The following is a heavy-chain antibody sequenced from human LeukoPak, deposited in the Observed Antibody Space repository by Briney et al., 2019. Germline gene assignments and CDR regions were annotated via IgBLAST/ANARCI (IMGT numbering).Heavy chain of an antibody. D-gene: IGHD2-15*01. V-gene: IGHV1-2*02. CDR1: GYTFTGNY. J-gene: IGHJ4*02. CDR3: ARDERFCNGDNHYPDLGY. CDR2: INPNTGAT. Sequence: GASVKVSCKSSGYTFTGNYMFWVRQAPGQGLEWMGWINPNTGATKYAQNFQGRVTLTRDTSIRTTFMELSSLRSDDTAFYSCARDERFCNGDNHYPDLGYWGQGTLVTVSS.